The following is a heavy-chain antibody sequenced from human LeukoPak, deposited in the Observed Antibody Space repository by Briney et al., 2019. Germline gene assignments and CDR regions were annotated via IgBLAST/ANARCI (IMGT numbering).Heavy chain of an antibody. CDR2: FDPEDGET. D-gene: IGHD3-9*01. V-gene: IGHV1-24*01. CDR1: GYTLTELS. Sequence: GASVKVSCKVFGYTLTELSMHWVRQAPGKGLEWMGGFDPEDGETIYAQKFQGRVTMTEGTSTDTAYMELSSLRSEDTAVYYCATPSFDSLLYYFDYWGQGTLVTVSS. CDR3: ATPSFDSLLYYFDY. J-gene: IGHJ4*02.